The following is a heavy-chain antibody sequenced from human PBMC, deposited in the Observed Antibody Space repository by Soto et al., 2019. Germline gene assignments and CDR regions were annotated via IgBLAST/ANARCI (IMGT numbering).Heavy chain of an antibody. CDR3: ARVRIVVVTATNFDY. V-gene: IGHV4-31*01. Sequence: PLSLTCTVSGCSISSGGYYWSWIRQHPGKGLEWIGYIYYSGSTYYNPSLKSQVTISVDTSKNQFSLKLSSVTAADTAVYYCARVRIVVVTATNFDYWGQGTLVTVSS. J-gene: IGHJ4*02. CDR2: IYYSGST. D-gene: IGHD2-21*02. CDR1: GCSISSGGYY.